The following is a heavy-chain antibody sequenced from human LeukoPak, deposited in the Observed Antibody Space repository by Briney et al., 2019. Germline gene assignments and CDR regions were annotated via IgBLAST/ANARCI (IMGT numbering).Heavy chain of an antibody. CDR2: ITSSGTYI. J-gene: IGHJ6*03. D-gene: IGHD2-15*01. CDR1: GFTFSIYS. Sequence: GGSLRLSCAASGFTFSIYSMNWVRQAPGKGLEWVSSITSSGTYIYYADSVKGRFTISRDNAQNSLYPQMNSLRADDTAVYYCARRVGYCSGGTCKSYYMDVWGKGTTVTVSS. CDR3: ARRVGYCSGGTCKSYYMDV. V-gene: IGHV3-21*01.